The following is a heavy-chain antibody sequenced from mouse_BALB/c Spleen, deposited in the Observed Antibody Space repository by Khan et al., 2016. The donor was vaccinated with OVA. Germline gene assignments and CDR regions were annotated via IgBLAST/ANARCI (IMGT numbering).Heavy chain of an antibody. J-gene: IGHJ4*01. V-gene: IGHV5-6-5*01. CDR1: GFTFSSYA. D-gene: IGHD1-1*01. CDR3: AEGGIYYYGSSGCYAMDY. Sequence: EVELVESGGGLVKPGGSLKLSCAASGFTFSSYAMSWVRQTPEKRLEWVASISSGGSTYYPDSVKGRFTILRDNARNNLYLQMSSLRSEETAIYYSAEGGIYYYGSSGCYAMDYWGQGTSVTGSS. CDR2: ISSGGST.